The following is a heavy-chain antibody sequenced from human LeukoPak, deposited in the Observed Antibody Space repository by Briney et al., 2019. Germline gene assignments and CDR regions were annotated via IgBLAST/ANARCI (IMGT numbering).Heavy chain of an antibody. CDR3: AKDLQSGYASGAFDI. D-gene: IGHD5-12*01. CDR2: IKQDGSEK. CDR1: GFTFSSYW. J-gene: IGHJ3*02. V-gene: IGHV3-7*03. Sequence: GGSLRLSCAASGFTFSSYWMSWVRQAPGKGLEWVANIKQDGSEKYYVDSVKGRFTISRDNAKNSLYLQMNSLRAEDTALYYCAKDLQSGYASGAFDIWGQETMVTVSS.